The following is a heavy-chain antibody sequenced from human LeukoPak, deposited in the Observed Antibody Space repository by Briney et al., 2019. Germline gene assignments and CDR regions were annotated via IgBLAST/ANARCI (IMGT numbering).Heavy chain of an antibody. CDR1: GGSISTYY. CDR2: IYTTGST. J-gene: IGHJ3*02. V-gene: IGHV4-4*07. CDR3: AREMRFGSGPGAFDI. Sequence: PSETLSLTCTVSGGSISTYYWGWIRQPAGKGLEWIGRIYTTGSTNYNPSLKSRVTMSVDTSKNQFSLKLSSVTAADPAVYYCAREMRFGSGPGAFDIWSQGTMVTVSS. D-gene: IGHD3-10*01.